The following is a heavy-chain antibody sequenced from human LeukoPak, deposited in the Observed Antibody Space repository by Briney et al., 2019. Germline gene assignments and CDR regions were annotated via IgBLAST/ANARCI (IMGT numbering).Heavy chain of an antibody. CDR2: ISYDGSNK. Sequence: GGSLRLSCAASGFTFSSYGMHWVRQAPGKGLEWVAVISYDGSNKYYADSVKGRFTISRDNSKNTLYLQMNSLTAEDTAVYYCARVGVFSSSWLLYWGQGTLVTVSS. D-gene: IGHD6-13*01. J-gene: IGHJ4*02. CDR1: GFTFSSYG. V-gene: IGHV3-30*03. CDR3: ARVGVFSSSWLLY.